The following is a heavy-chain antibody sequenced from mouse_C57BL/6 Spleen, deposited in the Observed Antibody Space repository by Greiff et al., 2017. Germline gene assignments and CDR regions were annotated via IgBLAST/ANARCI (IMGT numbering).Heavy chain of an antibody. CDR3: AKTYDGYSPWFAY. D-gene: IGHD2-3*01. J-gene: IGHJ3*01. V-gene: IGHV2-3*01. Sequence: LISRLSISKDNSKSQVFLKLNSLQTDDTATYYCAKTYDGYSPWFAYWGQGTLVTVS.